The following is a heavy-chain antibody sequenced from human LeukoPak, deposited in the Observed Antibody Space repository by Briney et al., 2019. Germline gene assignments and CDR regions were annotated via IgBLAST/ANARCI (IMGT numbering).Heavy chain of an antibody. J-gene: IGHJ5*02. Sequence: ASVKVSCKASGYTFSSYGITWVQEAPGQGPEWMGWISGSTGSTHYAQTVQGRVTMTTDTSTGTAYMELRSLRSDDTAVYYCARVGRDCSSINCYWADWFDPWGQGTLVIVSS. CDR2: ISGSTGST. D-gene: IGHD2-2*01. CDR1: GYTFSSYG. V-gene: IGHV1-18*01. CDR3: ARVGRDCSSINCYWADWFDP.